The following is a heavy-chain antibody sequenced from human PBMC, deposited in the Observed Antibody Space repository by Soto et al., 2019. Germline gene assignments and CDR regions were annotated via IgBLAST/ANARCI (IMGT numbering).Heavy chain of an antibody. Sequence: EVQLLESGGGLVQPGGSLRLSCAASGFTFSSYAMSWVRQAPWKGLEWVSAISGSGGSTYYVDSVKGRFTISRDNSENMLYLQENSLRADDTAVYYCAKHKVAGTVGGLTDYYYGMDVWGQGTTVTVYS. J-gene: IGHJ6*02. CDR2: ISGSGGST. D-gene: IGHD6-19*01. CDR1: GFTFSSYA. V-gene: IGHV3-23*01. CDR3: AKHKVAGTVGGLTDYYYGMDV.